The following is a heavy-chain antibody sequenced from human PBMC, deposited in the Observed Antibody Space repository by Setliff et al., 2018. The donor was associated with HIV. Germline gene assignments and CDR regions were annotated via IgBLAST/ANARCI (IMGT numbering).Heavy chain of an antibody. J-gene: IGHJ3*02. Sequence: SETLSLTCSVSGGSISSSSYYWGWIRQPPGKGLEWIGSIYYSGSTYYNPSLKSRVTISVDTSKNQFSLKLSSVTAADTAMYYCARHAGDYYASGNYYRAFDIWGQGTMVTVSS. V-gene: IGHV4-39*01. CDR1: GGSISSSSYY. CDR3: ARHAGDYYASGNYYRAFDI. D-gene: IGHD3-10*01. CDR2: IYYSGST.